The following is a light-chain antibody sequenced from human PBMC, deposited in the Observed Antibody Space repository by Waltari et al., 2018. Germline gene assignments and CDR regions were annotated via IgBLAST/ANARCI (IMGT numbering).Light chain of an antibody. J-gene: IGKJ4*01. V-gene: IGKV3-11*01. CDR3: QQRSNWPRLT. CDR1: QSVSSY. Sequence: EILLTQSPATLSLSPGERATLSCRASQSVSSYLAWYQQKPGQAPRLLLYDAFNRATGIPARFSGSGSGTDFTLTISSLGPEDFAVYYCQQRSNWPRLTFGGGTRVEIK. CDR2: DAF.